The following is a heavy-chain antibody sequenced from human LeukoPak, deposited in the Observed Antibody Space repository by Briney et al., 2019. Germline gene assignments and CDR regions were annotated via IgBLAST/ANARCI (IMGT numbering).Heavy chain of an antibody. D-gene: IGHD1-26*01. CDR3: ARGSKMLGYNWFDH. CDR1: GGSFSGYY. CDR2: INHSGST. Sequence: PSETLSLTCAVYGGSFSGYYWNWLRQPPGKGLEWIGEINHSGSTNYIPSLKSRVTISVDTSKNQFSLKLSSVTAADTAVYYCARGSKMLGYNWFDHWGQGTLVTVSS. J-gene: IGHJ5*02. V-gene: IGHV4-34*01.